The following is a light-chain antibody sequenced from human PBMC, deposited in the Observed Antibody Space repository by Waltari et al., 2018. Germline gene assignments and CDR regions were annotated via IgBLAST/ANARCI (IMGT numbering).Light chain of an antibody. J-gene: IGLJ3*02. CDR3: CSYTSSLSWV. CDR2: DVN. CDR1: NSDIGLYDY. V-gene: IGLV2-14*03. Sequence: QSALTHPASVSASPGQSITISCTGTNSDIGLYDYVSWYQHNPGEAPKLMIYDVNNRPSGISNRFSGSKSGNTASLTISGLQAEDEADYYCCSYTSSLSWVFGGGTKLTVL.